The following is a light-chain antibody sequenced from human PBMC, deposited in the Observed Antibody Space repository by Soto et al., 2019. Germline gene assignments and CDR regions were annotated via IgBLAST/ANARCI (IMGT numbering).Light chain of an antibody. V-gene: IGKV3-20*01. J-gene: IGKJ1*01. CDR1: QSVNSAY. CDR3: QKYYSSPR. Sequence: EIVLTQSPGTLSLSPGDRATLSCRASQSVNSAYLGWYQQKPGQAPRLLIYGASSRVTGIPDRFGGSGSGTDFTLTISRLEPEDLAVYYCQKYYSSPRFGQGTKVEIK. CDR2: GAS.